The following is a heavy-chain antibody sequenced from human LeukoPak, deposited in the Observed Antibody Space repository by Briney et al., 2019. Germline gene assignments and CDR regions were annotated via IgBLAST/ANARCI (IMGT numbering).Heavy chain of an antibody. J-gene: IGHJ4*02. Sequence: GGSLRLSCAASGFPFSDYWMSWVRQTSGKGLEWVAIIKPDDSEKFYVDSVKGRFTISRDNSKNTLYLQMNSLRAEDTAVYYCAKDHDYVWGSYHDHYYFDYWGQGTLVTVSS. CDR1: GFPFSDYW. CDR2: IKPDDSEK. CDR3: AKDHDYVWGSYHDHYYFDY. V-gene: IGHV3-7*01. D-gene: IGHD3-16*02.